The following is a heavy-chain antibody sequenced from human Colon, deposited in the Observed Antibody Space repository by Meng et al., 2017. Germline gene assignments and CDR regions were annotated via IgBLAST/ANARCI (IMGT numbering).Heavy chain of an antibody. CDR3: ARGGSYYGDY. D-gene: IGHD1-26*01. J-gene: IGHJ4*02. V-gene: IGHV3-7*01. Sequence: GESLKISCVASGFTFSTYWMSWVRRAPGKGLEWVATIKPDGSERYYVDSVKGRLTMSRDNAKNSLYLQMNSLRAEDTAVYYCARGGSYYGDYWGQGTLVTVSS. CDR2: IKPDGSER. CDR1: GFTFSTYW.